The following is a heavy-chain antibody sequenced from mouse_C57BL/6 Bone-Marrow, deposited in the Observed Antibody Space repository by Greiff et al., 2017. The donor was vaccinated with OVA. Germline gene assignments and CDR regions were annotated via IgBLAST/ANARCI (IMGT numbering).Heavy chain of an antibody. CDR1: GYTFTGYW. V-gene: IGHV1-9*01. CDR2: ILPGSGST. CDR3: ARRFTYSWFAY. J-gene: IGHJ3*01. Sequence: QVQLQQSGAELMKPGASVKLSCKATGYTFTGYWIEWVKQRPGHGLEWIGEILPGSGSTNYNEKFKGKATFTADTSSTTAYMQLSSLTTEDAAIYDCARRFTYSWFAYWGQGTLVTVSA. D-gene: IGHD5-1*01.